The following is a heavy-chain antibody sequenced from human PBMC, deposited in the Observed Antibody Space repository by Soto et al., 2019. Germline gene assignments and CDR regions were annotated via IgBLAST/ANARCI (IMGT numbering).Heavy chain of an antibody. D-gene: IGHD6-13*01. V-gene: IGHV4-4*02. Sequence: SETRSRTWAVSGGSIGTMDWWTWVRQPPGKGLQWIGEIHHTGSTNYNPSLQSRVTISIDESWTSFSLNLDSVTAADTAVYYCAARRDAGPVWGPGMLVTVSS. CDR1: GGSIGTMDW. J-gene: IGHJ4*02. CDR3: AARRDAGPV. CDR2: IHHTGST.